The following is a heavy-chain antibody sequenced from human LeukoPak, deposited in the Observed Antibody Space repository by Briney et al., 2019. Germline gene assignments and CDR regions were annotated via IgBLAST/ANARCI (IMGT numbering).Heavy chain of an antibody. J-gene: IGHJ6*03. V-gene: IGHV1-2*02. D-gene: IGHD3-10*01. Sequence: ASVKVSCKASGYTFTSYYMHWVRQAPGQGLEWMGWINPNSGGTNYAQKFQGRVTMTRDTSISTAYMELSRLRSDDTAVYYCAREEEALYYYGSGSNYYYYMDVWGKGTTVTISS. CDR2: INPNSGGT. CDR1: GYTFTSYY. CDR3: AREEEALYYYGSGSNYYYYMDV.